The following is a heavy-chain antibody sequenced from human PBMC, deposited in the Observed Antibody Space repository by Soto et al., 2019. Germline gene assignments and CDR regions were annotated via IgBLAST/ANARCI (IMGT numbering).Heavy chain of an antibody. CDR1: GFTFGDYA. J-gene: IGHJ6*03. D-gene: IGHD4-17*01. CDR2: IRSKAYGGTT. Sequence: GGSLRLSCTASGFTFGDYAMSWFRQAPGKGLEWVGFIRSKAYGGTTEYAASVKGRFTISRDDSKSIAYLQMNSLKTEDTAVYYCTSGPGDYGYYHYMDVWGKGTTVTVAS. V-gene: IGHV3-49*03. CDR3: TSGPGDYGYYHYMDV.